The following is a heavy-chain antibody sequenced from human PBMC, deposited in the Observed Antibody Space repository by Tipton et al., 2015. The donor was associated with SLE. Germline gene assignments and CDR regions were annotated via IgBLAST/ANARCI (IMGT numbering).Heavy chain of an antibody. Sequence: LRLSCIVSGGSISSGSHYWSWIRQPAGKGLEWIGHIYTGGRTTYNPPLKSRVTISEDTSRNQFSLNVTSVTAADTAVYYCARESVAVAGALDYWGQGTLVTVSS. CDR1: GGSISSGSHY. J-gene: IGHJ4*02. V-gene: IGHV4-61*09. CDR3: ARESVAVAGALDY. CDR2: IYTGGRT. D-gene: IGHD6-19*01.